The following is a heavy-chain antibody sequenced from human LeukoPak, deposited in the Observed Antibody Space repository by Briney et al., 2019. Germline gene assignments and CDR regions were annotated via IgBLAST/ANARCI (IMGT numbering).Heavy chain of an antibody. Sequence: GAAVKFSCKASGYTFTDYFIHWVRQVPGQGLEWMGWIGPKSGDTSHSQKFQGRVTVTRDTSISTAYMDLSRLRFDDTAVYYCGRNRLGKALDIWGQETIVPVSS. D-gene: IGHD7-27*01. CDR3: GRNRLGKALDI. J-gene: IGHJ3*02. CDR1: GYTFTDYF. CDR2: IGPKSGDT. V-gene: IGHV1-2*02.